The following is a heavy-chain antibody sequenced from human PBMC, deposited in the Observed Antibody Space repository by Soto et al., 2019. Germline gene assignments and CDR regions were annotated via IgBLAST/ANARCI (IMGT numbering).Heavy chain of an antibody. CDR2: IWYDGSNK. J-gene: IGHJ6*02. Sequence: GGSLRLSXEALGFTFSSYGMEWVSQAPGKGVEWVAVIWYDGSNKYYADSVKGRFTISRYNSKTTLYLQMNSLRAEDTAVYYCARGGRFLEWLSPWGMDVWGQGTTVTVSS. CDR1: GFTFSSYG. V-gene: IGHV3-33*01. D-gene: IGHD3-3*01. CDR3: ARGGRFLEWLSPWGMDV.